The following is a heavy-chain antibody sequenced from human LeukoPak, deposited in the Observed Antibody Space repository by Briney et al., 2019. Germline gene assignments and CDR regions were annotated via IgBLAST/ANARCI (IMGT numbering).Heavy chain of an antibody. CDR2: ISPDSGYI. J-gene: IGHJ4*02. Sequence: GGSLRLSCAASGFTFSSHSLMWVRQAPGRGLEWVSSISPDSGYIYYADSVKGRFTISRDNAENSLFLQMNSLGAEDTAVYYCAPFSAVTHYYFDYWGQGTLVTVSS. V-gene: IGHV3-21*01. D-gene: IGHD6-13*01. CDR3: APFSAVTHYYFDY. CDR1: GFTFSSHS.